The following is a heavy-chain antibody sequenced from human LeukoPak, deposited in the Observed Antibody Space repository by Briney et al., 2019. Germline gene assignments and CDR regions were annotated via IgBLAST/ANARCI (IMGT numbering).Heavy chain of an antibody. D-gene: IGHD1-26*01. J-gene: IGHJ4*02. CDR2: ISWDGGST. CDR3: AKDETVAGATIFDY. CDR1: GFTFDDYA. Sequence: PGGSLRLSCAASGFTFDDYAMHWVRQAPGKGLEWVSLISWDGGSTYYADSVKGRFTISRDNSKNSLYLQMNSLRAEDTALYYCAKDETVAGATIFDYWGQGTLVTVSS. V-gene: IGHV3-43D*03.